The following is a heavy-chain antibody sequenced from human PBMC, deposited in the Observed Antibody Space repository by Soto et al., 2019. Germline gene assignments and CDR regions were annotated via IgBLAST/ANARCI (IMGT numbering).Heavy chain of an antibody. CDR2: INRGGRSM. Sequence: EVQLVESGGGLVQPGGSLRLSCAASGFTFSNYAMDWVRQAPGKGLEWVAYINRGGRSMYYGDSVKGRFTISRDNAKNSLYLQMNGLRAEDTAVYYCAKEKFVNNSGYDAFDIWGQGTMVIVS. J-gene: IGHJ3*02. CDR1: GFTFSNYA. D-gene: IGHD5-12*01. CDR3: AKEKFVNNSGYDAFDI. V-gene: IGHV3-48*03.